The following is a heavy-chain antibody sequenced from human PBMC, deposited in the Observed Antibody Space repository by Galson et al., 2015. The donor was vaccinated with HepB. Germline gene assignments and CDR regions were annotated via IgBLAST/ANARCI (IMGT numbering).Heavy chain of an antibody. CDR1: GFSLSTSGMC. Sequence: PALVKPTQTLTLTCTFSGFSLSTSGMCVSWIRQPPGKALEWLALIDWDDDKYYSTSLKTRLTISKDTSKNQVVLTMTNMDPVDTATYYCARTTYYYDSSGDINAGSFDYWGQGTLVTASS. V-gene: IGHV2-70*01. D-gene: IGHD3-22*01. CDR2: IDWDDDK. J-gene: IGHJ4*02. CDR3: ARTTYYYDSSGDINAGSFDY.